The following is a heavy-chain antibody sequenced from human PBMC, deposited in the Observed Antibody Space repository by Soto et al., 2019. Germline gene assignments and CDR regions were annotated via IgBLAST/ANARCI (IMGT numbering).Heavy chain of an antibody. J-gene: IGHJ4*02. V-gene: IGHV3-64*01. Sequence: GGSLRLSCAASGFTFSSYAMHWVRQAPGKGLEYVSAISSNGGSTYYANSVKGRFTISRDNSKNTLYLQMGSLRAEDMAVYYCARRYSSGGAYYFDYWGQGTLVTVSS. CDR1: GFTFSSYA. D-gene: IGHD2-15*01. CDR3: ARRYSSGGAYYFDY. CDR2: ISSNGGST.